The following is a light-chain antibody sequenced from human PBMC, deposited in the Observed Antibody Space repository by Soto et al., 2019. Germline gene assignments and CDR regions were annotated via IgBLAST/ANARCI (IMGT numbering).Light chain of an antibody. J-gene: IGKJ5*01. CDR3: QQYGTSPRSIT. Sequence: IVMTQSPATLSVSPGEIATLSFGASQALLSSYLAWYQQKPGLAPRLLIYATSSRATGIPDRFSGGGSGTDFTLTINKLEPEDFAVYYCQQYGTSPRSITFGQGTRLEIK. CDR2: ATS. V-gene: IGKV3D-20*01. CDR1: QALLSSY.